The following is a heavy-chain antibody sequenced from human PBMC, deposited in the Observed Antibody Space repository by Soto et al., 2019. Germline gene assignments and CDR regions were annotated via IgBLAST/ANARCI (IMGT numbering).Heavy chain of an antibody. J-gene: IGHJ6*02. CDR2: IYYSGST. Sequence: SETLSLTCTVSGGSISSGDYYWSWIRQPPGKGLEWIGYIYYSGSTYYNPSLKSRVTISVDTSKNQFSLKLSSVTAADTAVYYCARESGGSGGYDSYYYYYYGMDVWGQGTTVTVSS. V-gene: IGHV4-30-4*01. CDR3: ARESGGSGGYDSYYYYYYGMDV. CDR1: GGSISSGDYY. D-gene: IGHD5-12*01.